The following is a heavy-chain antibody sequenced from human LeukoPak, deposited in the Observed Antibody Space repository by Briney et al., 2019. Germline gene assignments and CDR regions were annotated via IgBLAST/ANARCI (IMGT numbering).Heavy chain of an antibody. CDR3: ARQYTSGWPWFDP. V-gene: IGHV4-39*01. CDR2: IYYSGST. D-gene: IGHD6-19*01. J-gene: IGHJ5*02. CDR1: GGSISSGGYY. Sequence: SETLSLTCTVSGGSISSGGYYWGWIRQPPGKGLEWIGSIYYSGSTYYNPSLKSRVTISVDTSKNQFSLKLTSVTAAAAAVYYCARQYTSGWPWFDPWGQGTVVTVSS.